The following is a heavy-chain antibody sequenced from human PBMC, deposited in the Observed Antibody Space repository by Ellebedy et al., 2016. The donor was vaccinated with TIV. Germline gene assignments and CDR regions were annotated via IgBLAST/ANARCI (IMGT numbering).Heavy chain of an antibody. J-gene: IGHJ5*02. V-gene: IGHV3-21*01. D-gene: IGHD5-12*01. CDR1: GFTFSSYS. CDR3: ARDRYSGYHVQGPGNDH. Sequence: GESLKISXAASGFTFSSYSMDWVRQAPGKGLEWVSYISTSSSYIYYADSVKGRFTISRDNAKNSLFLHMNSLRAEDTAVYYCARDRYSGYHVQGPGNDHWGQGTLVTVSS. CDR2: ISTSSSYI.